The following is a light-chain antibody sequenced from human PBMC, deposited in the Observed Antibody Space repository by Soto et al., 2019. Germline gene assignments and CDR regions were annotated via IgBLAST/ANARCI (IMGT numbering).Light chain of an antibody. CDR2: EVN. J-gene: IGLJ1*01. V-gene: IGLV2-8*01. CDR1: SSDVGAYNY. Sequence: QSALTQPPSASGSPGQSVTISCTGTSSDVGAYNYVSWYQQHPGKAPKLMIYEVNKRPSGVPDRFSGSKSDNTASLTVSGLQTEDEADYYCSSYTNINTRACVFGTGTKLTVL. CDR3: SSYTNINTRACV.